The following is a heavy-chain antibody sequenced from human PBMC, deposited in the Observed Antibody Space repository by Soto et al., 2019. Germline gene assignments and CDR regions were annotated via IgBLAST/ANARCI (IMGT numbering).Heavy chain of an antibody. CDR2: IIPIFGTA. CDR1: GGTFSSYA. CDR3: ARDGANYYDSSGYYSH. Sequence: QVQLVQSGAEVKKPGSSVKVSCKASGGTFSSYAISWVRQAPGQGLEWMGGIIPIFGTANYAQKFQGRVTITADESTSTAYMELSSLRSDDTAVYYCARDGANYYDSSGYYSHWGQGTLATVSS. J-gene: IGHJ4*02. V-gene: IGHV1-69*01. D-gene: IGHD3-22*01.